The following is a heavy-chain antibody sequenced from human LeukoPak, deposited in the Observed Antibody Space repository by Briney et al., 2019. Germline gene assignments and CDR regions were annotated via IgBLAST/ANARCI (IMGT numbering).Heavy chain of an antibody. CDR2: INRSGST. CDR1: GGSFSGYY. J-gene: IGHJ4*02. D-gene: IGHD3-16*02. Sequence: SETLSLTCAVYGGSFSGYYWSWIRQPPGKGLEWIGEINRSGSTNYNPSLKSQVSISVDTSKNYFSLKLSSVTAADTAVYYCARLSFGGVIVYYFDYWGQGTLVTVSS. CDR3: ARLSFGGVIVYYFDY. V-gene: IGHV4-34*01.